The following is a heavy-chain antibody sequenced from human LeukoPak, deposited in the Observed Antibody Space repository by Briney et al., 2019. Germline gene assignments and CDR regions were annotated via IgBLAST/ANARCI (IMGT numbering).Heavy chain of an antibody. CDR2: INPNSGGT. J-gene: IGHJ4*02. CDR1: GYTFTGYY. V-gene: IGHV1-2*02. CDR3: ARARIAAAGRLSGLHY. D-gene: IGHD6-13*01. Sequence: ASVKVSCKASGYTFTGYYMHWVRQAPGQGLERMGWINPNSGGTNYAQKFQGRVTMTRDTSISTAYMELSRLRSDDTAVYYCARARIAAAGRLSGLHYWGQGTLVTVSS.